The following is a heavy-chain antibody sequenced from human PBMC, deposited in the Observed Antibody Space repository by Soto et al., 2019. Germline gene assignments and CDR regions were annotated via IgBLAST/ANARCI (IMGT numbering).Heavy chain of an antibody. CDR3: ARVPSCSYHYFDY. CDR1: GFTVSSYY. V-gene: IGHV3-66*01. CDR2: IYSAGSA. Sequence: EVQLVESGGGLVQPGGSLRLSCAASGFTVSSYYMSWVRQAPGKGLEWVSVIYSAGSADFADSVKGRFTISRDISKNTLYLQMSSLRAEDTAVYYCARVPSCSYHYFDYWGQGTMVTVSS. J-gene: IGHJ4*02. D-gene: IGHD6-13*01.